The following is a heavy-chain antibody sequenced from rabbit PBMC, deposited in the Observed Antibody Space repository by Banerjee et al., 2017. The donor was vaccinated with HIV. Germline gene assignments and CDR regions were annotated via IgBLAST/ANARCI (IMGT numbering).Heavy chain of an antibody. CDR1: GFDLSSGA. J-gene: IGHJ4*01. CDR2: IYAGSSGGT. Sequence: QSLEESGGDLVKPEGSLTLTCKTSGFDLSSGAMSWVRQAPGKGLEWIACIYAGSSGGTYYATWAKGRFTISKTSSTTVTLQMTSLTVADTATYFCARDLAGVIGWNFGLWGPGTLVTVS. CDR3: ARDLAGVIGWNFGL. V-gene: IGHV1S40*01. D-gene: IGHD4-1*01.